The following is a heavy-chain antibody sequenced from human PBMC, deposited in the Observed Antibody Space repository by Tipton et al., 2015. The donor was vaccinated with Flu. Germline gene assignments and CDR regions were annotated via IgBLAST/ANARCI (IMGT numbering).Heavy chain of an antibody. CDR3: TTLGWEVPDAFDI. D-gene: IGHD2-2*01. V-gene: IGHV3-73*01. Sequence: GSLRLSCAASGFAFDASSIHWVRQASGKGLEWVGRIRSTANNHATAYAAPVKGRFTVSRDDSKNTAYLQMNSLKTEDTAVYYCTTLGWEVPDAFDIWGQGTMVTVSS. CDR1: GFAFDASS. CDR2: IRSTANNHAT. J-gene: IGHJ3*02.